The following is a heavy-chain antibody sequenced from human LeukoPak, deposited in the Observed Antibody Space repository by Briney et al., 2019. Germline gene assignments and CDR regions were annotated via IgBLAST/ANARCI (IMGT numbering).Heavy chain of an antibody. V-gene: IGHV4-38-2*02. CDR1: GYSISGGYY. CDR3: VRDLMSLPALFGESYFDY. CDR2: NYHSGST. J-gene: IGHJ4*02. Sequence: PSETLSLTCSVSGYSISGGYYWGWRQPPPGKRLEWIGINYHSGSTYQNPSLESRLTISIDTSTNQFSLTLRSVTAADTAVYYCVRDLMSLPALFGESYFDYWGQGTLVTVSS. D-gene: IGHD3-10*02.